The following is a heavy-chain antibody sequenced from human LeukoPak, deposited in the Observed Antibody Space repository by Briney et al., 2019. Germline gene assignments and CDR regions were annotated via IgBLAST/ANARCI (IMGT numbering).Heavy chain of an antibody. D-gene: IGHD3-10*01. Sequence: GGSLRLSCAASGFTFSSYGMSWVRQAPGKGLEWVSAISGSGGSTYYADSVKGRFTISRDNSKNTLYLQMNSLRAEDTAVYYCAKKLLWFGELEDYWGQGTLVTASS. CDR2: ISGSGGST. J-gene: IGHJ4*02. V-gene: IGHV3-23*01. CDR1: GFTFSSYG. CDR3: AKKLLWFGELEDY.